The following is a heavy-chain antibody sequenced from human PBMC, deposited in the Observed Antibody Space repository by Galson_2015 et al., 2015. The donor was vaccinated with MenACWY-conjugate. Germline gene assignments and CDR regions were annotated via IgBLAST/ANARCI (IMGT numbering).Heavy chain of an antibody. D-gene: IGHD6-13*01. Sequence: LRLSCAASGVPVRSNYMSWVRQAPGKGLEGVSIIYSGGNTYYADSVKGRFTISRDNSKNTLYLQMNSLRAEDTAVYYCARGRGLSSWYRFGMDVWGQGTTVTVSS. CDR2: IYSGGNT. V-gene: IGHV3-53*01. CDR1: GVPVRSNY. CDR3: ARGRGLSSWYRFGMDV. J-gene: IGHJ6*02.